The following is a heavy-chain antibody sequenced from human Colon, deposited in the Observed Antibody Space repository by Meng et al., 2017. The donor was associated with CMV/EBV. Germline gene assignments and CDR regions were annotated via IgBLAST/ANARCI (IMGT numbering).Heavy chain of an antibody. CDR1: GGCLSGGDFY. CDR2: IYYSGTT. Sequence: CTVSGGCLSGGDFYWNWIRQHPGKGLEWIGYIYYSGTTYYNPSLKSRAVISLDKAKNLFSLKLTSVTAADTAVYFCARDSGYDAPFDNWGQGTLVTVSS. J-gene: IGHJ4*02. CDR3: ARDSGYDAPFDN. D-gene: IGHD3-10*01. V-gene: IGHV4-31*03.